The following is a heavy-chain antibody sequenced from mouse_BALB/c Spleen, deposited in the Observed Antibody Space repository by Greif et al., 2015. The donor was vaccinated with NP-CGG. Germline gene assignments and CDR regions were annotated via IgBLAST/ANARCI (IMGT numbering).Heavy chain of an antibody. V-gene: IGHV1S126*01. CDR3: ARDGNYWYFDV. CDR1: GYSFTSYW. CDR2: IDPSDSET. Sequence: VKLLESGPQLVRPGASVKIPCKASGYSFTSYWMHWVKQRPGQGLEWIGMIDPSDSETRLNQKFKDKATLTVDKSSCTAYMQLSSPTSEDSAVYYCARDGNYWYFDVWGAGTTVTVSS. D-gene: IGHD2-1*01. J-gene: IGHJ1*01.